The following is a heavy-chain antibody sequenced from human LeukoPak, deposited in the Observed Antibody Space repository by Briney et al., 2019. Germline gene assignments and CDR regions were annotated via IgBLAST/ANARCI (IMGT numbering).Heavy chain of an antibody. CDR2: ISSSSSYI. CDR3: ARDSRGGYYDSSGYSGK. Sequence: GGSLRLSCAASGFTFSSYSMNWVRQAPGKGLEWVSSISSSSSYIYYADSVKGRFTISRDNAKNSLYLQMNSLRAEDTAVYYCARDSRGGYYDSSGYSGKWGQGTLVTVSS. CDR1: GFTFSSYS. J-gene: IGHJ4*02. V-gene: IGHV3-21*01. D-gene: IGHD3-22*01.